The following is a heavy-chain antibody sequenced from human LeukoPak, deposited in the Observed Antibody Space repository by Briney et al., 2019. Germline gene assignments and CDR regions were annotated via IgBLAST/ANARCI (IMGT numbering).Heavy chain of an antibody. CDR2: INHSGST. CDR3: ARRAVTTTVTTTFDY. V-gene: IGHV4-34*01. J-gene: IGHJ4*02. D-gene: IGHD4-17*01. Sequence: SETLSLTCAVYGGSFSGYYWSWLRQPPGKGLEWIGEINHSGSTNYNPSLKSRVTISVDTSKNQYSLKMRAVTAADTAVYYCARRAVTTTVTTTFDYWGQGTLVTVSS. CDR1: GGSFSGYY.